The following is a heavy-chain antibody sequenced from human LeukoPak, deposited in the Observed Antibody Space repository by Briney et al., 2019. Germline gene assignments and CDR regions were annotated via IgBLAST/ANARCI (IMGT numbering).Heavy chain of an antibody. CDR1: GGSISSYY. CDR2: IYTSGST. CDR3: ARRVGGGWSNWFDP. Sequence: PSETLSLTCTVSGGSISSYYWSWIRQPPGKGLEWIGYIYTSGSTNYSPSLKSRVTISVDTSKNQFSLKLSSVTAADTAVYYCARRVGGGWSNWFDPWGQGTLVTVSS. J-gene: IGHJ5*02. V-gene: IGHV4-4*09. D-gene: IGHD2-15*01.